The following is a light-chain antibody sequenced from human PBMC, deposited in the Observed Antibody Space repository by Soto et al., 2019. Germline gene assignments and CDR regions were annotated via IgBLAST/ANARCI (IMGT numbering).Light chain of an antibody. J-gene: IGLJ3*02. CDR1: SSDVGRYNL. CDR2: EGS. V-gene: IGLV2-23*01. Sequence: QSALTQFASVSGSLGQSITISCTGTSSDVGRYNLVSWYQQHPGKAPKLMIYEGSKRPSGVSNRLSGSKSGNTASLTIAGLQAEDEADYYCCSYAGRSTGVFGGGTKLTVL. CDR3: CSYAGRSTGV.